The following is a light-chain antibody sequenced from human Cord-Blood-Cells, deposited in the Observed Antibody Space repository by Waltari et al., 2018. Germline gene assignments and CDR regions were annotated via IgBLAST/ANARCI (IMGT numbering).Light chain of an antibody. CDR2: DAS. CDR1: QSISSW. V-gene: IGKV1-5*01. J-gene: IGKJ2*01. CDR3: QQYNSYSPYT. Sequence: DIQMTQSPSTLSASVGDRVTIPCRASQSISSWLAWCQQKPGKAPKLLIYDASSLESGVPSSFSGSGCWTEFSLTISSLQPADFATYYCQQYNSYSPYTFGQGTKLEIK.